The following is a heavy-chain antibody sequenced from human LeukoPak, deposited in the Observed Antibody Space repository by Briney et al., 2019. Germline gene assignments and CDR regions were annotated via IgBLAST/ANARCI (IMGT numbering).Heavy chain of an antibody. J-gene: IGHJ6*03. Sequence: ASVKVSCKAPGYTFTSYYMHWVRQAPGQGLEWMGIINPSGGSTSYAQKFQGRVTMTRDMSTSTVYMELSSLRSEDTAVYYCASSTAMAPYYYYYMDVWGKGTTVTVSS. V-gene: IGHV1-46*01. D-gene: IGHD5-18*01. CDR2: INPSGGST. CDR1: GYTFTSYY. CDR3: ASSTAMAPYYYYYMDV.